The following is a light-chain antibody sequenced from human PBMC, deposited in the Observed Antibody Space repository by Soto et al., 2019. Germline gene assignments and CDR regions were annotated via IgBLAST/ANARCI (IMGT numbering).Light chain of an antibody. CDR2: GAS. J-gene: IGKJ1*01. CDR1: QSVIN. CDR3: QQYNNWPRT. V-gene: IGKV3-15*01. Sequence: EIVMTQSPATLSVSPGERATLSCRASQSVINLAWYQQKPGQAPRLLIYGASTRATGIPARFSGSGSGTEFTLTISSLQSEDFAVYYCQQYNNWPRTFGQGTKVDIK.